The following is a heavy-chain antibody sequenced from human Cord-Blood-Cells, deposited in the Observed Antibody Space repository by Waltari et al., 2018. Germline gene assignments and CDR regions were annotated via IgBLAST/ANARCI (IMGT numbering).Heavy chain of an antibody. Sequence: QLQLQESGPGLVKPSETLSLTCTVSGGSISSSSYSWGWIRHPPGKGLEWIGSIYYSGSTYYNPSLKSRVTISVDTSKNQFSLKLSSVTAADTAVYYCARPGYYDSSGYYFDYWGQGTLVTVSS. CDR2: IYYSGST. CDR1: GGSISSSSYS. J-gene: IGHJ4*02. D-gene: IGHD3-22*01. V-gene: IGHV4-39*07. CDR3: ARPGYYDSSGYYFDY.